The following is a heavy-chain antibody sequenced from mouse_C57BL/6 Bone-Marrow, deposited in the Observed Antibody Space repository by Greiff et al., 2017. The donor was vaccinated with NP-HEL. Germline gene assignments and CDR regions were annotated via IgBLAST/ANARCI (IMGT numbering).Heavy chain of an antibody. D-gene: IGHD1-1*01. Sequence: DVMLVESGGGLVQPGGSLKLSCAASGFTFSDYYMSWVRQTPEKRLEWVAYISNGGGSTYYPDTVKGRFTLSRDNAKNTLYLQMSRLKSENTAMYYCAGQYYYGSSSFAYWGQGTLVTVSA. J-gene: IGHJ3*01. CDR3: AGQYYYGSSSFAY. V-gene: IGHV5-12*01. CDR1: GFTFSDYY. CDR2: ISNGGGST.